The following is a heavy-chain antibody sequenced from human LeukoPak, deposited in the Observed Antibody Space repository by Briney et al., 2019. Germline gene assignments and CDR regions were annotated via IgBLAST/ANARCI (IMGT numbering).Heavy chain of an antibody. CDR1: GFTFSNYA. Sequence: TGGSLRLSCAASGFTFSNYAMTWVRQAPGKGLEWVSSIKSGGYASYTDSVKGRFTMSRDNSKDTLYLQMNSLAAEDSAIYYCGRDPNGDYVGAFDFWGRGTLVTVSS. J-gene: IGHJ3*01. CDR2: IKSGGYA. D-gene: IGHD4-17*01. CDR3: GRDPNGDYVGAFDF. V-gene: IGHV3-23*01.